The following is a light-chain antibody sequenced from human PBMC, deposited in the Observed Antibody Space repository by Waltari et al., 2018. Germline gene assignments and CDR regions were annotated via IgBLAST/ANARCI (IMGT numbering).Light chain of an antibody. Sequence: SSELTQDPAVSVALGQTVRITCQGDSLRTYYFSWFQQKAGQAPTLVIYGKNNRPSGIPDRFSASTSGSRASLTIIGAQAEDEADYYCHSRDSNGDVLIGGGTKVTVV. CDR1: SLRTYY. CDR3: HSRDSNGDVL. J-gene: IGLJ2*01. CDR2: GKN. V-gene: IGLV3-19*01.